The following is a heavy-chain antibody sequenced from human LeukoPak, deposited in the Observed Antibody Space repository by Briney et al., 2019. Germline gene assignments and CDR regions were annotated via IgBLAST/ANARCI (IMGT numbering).Heavy chain of an antibody. CDR3: AKGAFRDQVQGYYYMDV. CDR2: IKQDGSEK. J-gene: IGHJ6*03. Sequence: AGGSLRLSCAASGFTFSSYWMSWVRQAPGKGLEWVANIKQDGSEKYYVDSVKGRFIISRDNAKNSLHLQMNSLRAEDTAVYYCAKGAFRDQVQGYYYMDVWGKGTTVTVSS. D-gene: IGHD3-10*01. V-gene: IGHV3-7*01. CDR1: GFTFSSYW.